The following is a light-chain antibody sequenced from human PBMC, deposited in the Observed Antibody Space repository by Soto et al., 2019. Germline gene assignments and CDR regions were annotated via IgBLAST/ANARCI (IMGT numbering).Light chain of an antibody. J-gene: IGKJ1*01. Sequence: DIQMTQSPSSLSASVGDRVTITCRASQGISNFLNWYQQKPGEAPKVLIYAASSLQTGVPSRFSGSGSGTVFTLTINSLQPEDFATYFCQQSFTNPKTFGQGTAVDIK. CDR2: AAS. V-gene: IGKV1-39*01. CDR3: QQSFTNPKT. CDR1: QGISNF.